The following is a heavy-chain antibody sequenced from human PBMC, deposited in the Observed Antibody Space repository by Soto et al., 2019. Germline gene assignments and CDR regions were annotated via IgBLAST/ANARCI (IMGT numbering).Heavy chain of an antibody. V-gene: IGHV4-31*03. Sequence: SETLSLTCTVSGGSISSAAYYWSWIRQHPGKGLEWIGYISHSGSTYYNPSLKSRVIISVDTSKNQFSLSLTSVTAADTAVYYCAREYTYGSNFFDCWGQGALVTLSS. CDR3: AREYTYGSNFFDC. J-gene: IGHJ4*02. CDR1: GGSISSAAYY. CDR2: ISHSGST. D-gene: IGHD2-2*02.